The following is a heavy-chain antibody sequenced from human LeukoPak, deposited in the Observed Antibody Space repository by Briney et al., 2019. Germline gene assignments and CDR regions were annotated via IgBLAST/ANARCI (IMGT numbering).Heavy chain of an antibody. D-gene: IGHD1-26*01. CDR1: GYSLSELS. CDR3: VTEKDLLLDS. Sequence: ASVKVSCKVSGYSLSELSTHWVRQAPGQGLEWMGGFDPGDDETIYAQKFQGRVTMTEDTSTDTACLELSGLRSEDTAVYFCVTEKDLLLDSWGQGTPVTVSS. J-gene: IGHJ5*01. CDR2: FDPGDDET. V-gene: IGHV1-24*01.